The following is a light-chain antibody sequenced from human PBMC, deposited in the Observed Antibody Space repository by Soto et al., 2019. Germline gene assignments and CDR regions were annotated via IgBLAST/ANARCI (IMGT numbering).Light chain of an antibody. CDR3: QQRSNWPLT. CDR2: DAS. J-gene: IGKJ4*02. CDR1: QSVSSY. Sequence: EIVLTQSPATLSLSPGERATLSCRASQSVSSYLAWYQQKPGQAPRLLIYDASNRATGSPARFSGSGSGTDFTLTISSLEPEDGAVYYCQQRSNWPLTFGGGTKVEIK. V-gene: IGKV3-11*01.